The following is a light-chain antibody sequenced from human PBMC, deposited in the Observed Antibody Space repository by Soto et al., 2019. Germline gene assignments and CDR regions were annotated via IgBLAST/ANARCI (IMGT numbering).Light chain of an antibody. Sequence: SYELTQPPSVSVPPGQTATITCGGNNIGRKSVRWYRQKPGQAPVLVVYDDDDRPSGIPERFSGSNSGNTATLTISRVEGGDEADYYCQVWGSTSDHYVFGTGTKVTVL. CDR2: DDD. CDR3: QVWGSTSDHYV. J-gene: IGLJ1*01. CDR1: NIGRKS. V-gene: IGLV3-21*02.